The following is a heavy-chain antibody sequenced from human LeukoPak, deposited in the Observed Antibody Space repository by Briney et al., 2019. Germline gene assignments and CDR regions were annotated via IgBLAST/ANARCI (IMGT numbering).Heavy chain of an antibody. V-gene: IGHV1-8*03. CDR3: ARGGKRGYSGYQIPTSGYCSGGSCYGLPVY. Sequence: ASVKVSCKASGYTFTTYDINWVRQATGQGLEWMGWMNPNSGNTGYAQKFQGRVTISRNSSISTAYMELSSLRSEDTAVYYCARGGKRGYSGYQIPTSGYCSGGSCYGLPVYWGQGTLVTVSS. J-gene: IGHJ4*02. CDR1: GYTFTTYD. CDR2: MNPNSGNT. D-gene: IGHD2-15*01.